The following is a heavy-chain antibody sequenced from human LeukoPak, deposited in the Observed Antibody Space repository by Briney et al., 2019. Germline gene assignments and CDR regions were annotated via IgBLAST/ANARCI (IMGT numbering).Heavy chain of an antibody. CDR3: ARALRITFGGVIVTGHYFDY. V-gene: IGHV1-18*01. CDR2: ISAYNGNT. D-gene: IGHD3-16*02. J-gene: IGHJ4*02. Sequence: PEASVKVSCKASGYTFTSYGISWVRQAPGQGLEWMGWISAYNGNTNYAQKLQGRVTMTTDTSTSTAYMELRSLRSDDTAVYYCARALRITFGGVIVTGHYFDYWGQGTLVTVSS. CDR1: GYTFTSYG.